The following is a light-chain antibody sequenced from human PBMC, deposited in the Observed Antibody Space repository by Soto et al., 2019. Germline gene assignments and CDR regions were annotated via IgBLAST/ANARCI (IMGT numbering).Light chain of an antibody. V-gene: IGKV3-20*01. J-gene: IGKJ4*01. CDR3: QQFGTSPPVT. CDR2: GAS. Sequence: EIVLTQSPGTLSLSPGETATLSCRARQTVRSTYLAWYQQKPGQAHRLLIYGASTRATGIPDRFSGSGSGTDFTLTISRLEPEDFAVYYCQQFGTSPPVTFGGGTKVE. CDR1: QTVRSTY.